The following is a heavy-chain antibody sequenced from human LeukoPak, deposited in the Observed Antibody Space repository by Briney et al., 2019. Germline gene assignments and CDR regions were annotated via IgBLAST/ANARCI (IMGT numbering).Heavy chain of an antibody. D-gene: IGHD6-6*01. CDR2: IRYDGSNK. CDR3: ARDSYSSSSGDADYYMDV. Sequence: PGGSLRLSCAASGFTFSSYGMHWVRQAPGKGLEWVAFIRYDGSNKYYADSVKGRFTISRDNSKNTLYLQMNSLRAEDTAVYYCARDSYSSSSGDADYYMDVWGKGTTVTVSS. CDR1: GFTFSSYG. V-gene: IGHV3-30*02. J-gene: IGHJ6*03.